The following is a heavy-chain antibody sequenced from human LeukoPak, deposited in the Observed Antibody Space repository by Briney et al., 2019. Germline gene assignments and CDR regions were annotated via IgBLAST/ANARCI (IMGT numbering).Heavy chain of an antibody. Sequence: PSETLSLICTASGGSISSSSYFWGWLRQPPGKGLEWIGTIYYSGSTFYIPSLKSRFTISVDTSKNQFSLKLSSVTAAATAVYYCASLWGHYYDSSGYYKDYWGQGTLVTVSS. CDR3: ASLWGHYYDSSGYYKDY. J-gene: IGHJ4*02. D-gene: IGHD3-22*01. CDR1: GGSISSSSYF. V-gene: IGHV4-39*07. CDR2: IYYSGST.